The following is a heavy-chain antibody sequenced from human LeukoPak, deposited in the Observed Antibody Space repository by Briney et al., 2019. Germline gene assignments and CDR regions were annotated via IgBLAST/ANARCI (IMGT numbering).Heavy chain of an antibody. CDR2: INHSGST. Sequence: SETLSLTCAVYGGSFSGFYWSWIRQPPGKGLEWIGEINHSGSTNYNPSLKSRVTISVDTSKNQFSLKLSSVTAADTAVYYCASISSGYCTNGVCPNFDYWGQGTLVTVSS. D-gene: IGHD2-8*01. V-gene: IGHV4-34*01. CDR1: GGSFSGFY. CDR3: ASISSGYCTNGVCPNFDY. J-gene: IGHJ4*02.